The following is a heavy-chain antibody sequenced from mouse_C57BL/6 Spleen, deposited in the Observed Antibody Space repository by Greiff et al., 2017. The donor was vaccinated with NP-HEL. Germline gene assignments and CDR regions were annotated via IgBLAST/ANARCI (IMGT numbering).Heavy chain of an antibody. Sequence: QVQLQQPGAELVRPGSSVKLSCKASGYTFTSYWMHWVKQRPIQGLEWIGNIDPSDSETHYNQKFKDKATLTVDKSSSTAYMQLISLTSEDSAVYYCASNYGYAMDYWGQGTSVTVAS. CDR3: ASNYGYAMDY. J-gene: IGHJ4*01. CDR1: GYTFTSYW. V-gene: IGHV1-52*01. CDR2: IDPSDSET. D-gene: IGHD1-1*01.